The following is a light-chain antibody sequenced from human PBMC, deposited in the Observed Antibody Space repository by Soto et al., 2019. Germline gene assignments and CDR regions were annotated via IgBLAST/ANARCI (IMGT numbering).Light chain of an antibody. CDR1: QSVSSY. Sequence: EIVLTQSPATLYLSPGERATLSCRASQSVSSYLAWYQQKPGQAPRLLIYDASNRATGIPARFSGSGSGTDFTLTISSLEPEDIAVYYCQQRSNWPYTCGQGTKLEIK. CDR3: QQRSNWPYT. V-gene: IGKV3-11*01. CDR2: DAS. J-gene: IGKJ2*01.